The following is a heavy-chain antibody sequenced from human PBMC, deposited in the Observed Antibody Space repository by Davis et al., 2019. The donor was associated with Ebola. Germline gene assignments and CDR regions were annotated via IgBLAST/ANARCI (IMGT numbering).Heavy chain of an antibody. CDR2: ISYDGSNK. V-gene: IGHV3-30*04. J-gene: IGHJ4*02. Sequence: GESLKISCAASGFPFSNYAMHWVRQAPGKGLEWVAVISYDGSNKYYADSVKGRFTISRDNSKNTLYLQMNSLRAEDTAVYYCARDKYGETGYSYGYYRGGRNYFDYWGQGTLVTVSS. CDR3: ARDKYGETGYSYGYYRGGRNYFDY. CDR1: GFPFSNYA. D-gene: IGHD5-18*01.